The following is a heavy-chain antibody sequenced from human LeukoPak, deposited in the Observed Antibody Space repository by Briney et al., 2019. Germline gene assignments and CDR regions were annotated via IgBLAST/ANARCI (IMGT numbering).Heavy chain of an antibody. CDR1: GFTFSDYY. Sequence: PGGSLRLSCAASGFTFSDYYMSWIRQAPGKGLEWVSYISSSGSTIYYADSVKGRFTISRDNAKNSLYLQMNSLRAEDTAVYYCAGRWVTYYYDSSGPDYWGQGTLVTVSS. CDR2: ISSSGSTI. D-gene: IGHD3-22*01. J-gene: IGHJ4*02. V-gene: IGHV3-11*01. CDR3: AGRWVTYYYDSSGPDY.